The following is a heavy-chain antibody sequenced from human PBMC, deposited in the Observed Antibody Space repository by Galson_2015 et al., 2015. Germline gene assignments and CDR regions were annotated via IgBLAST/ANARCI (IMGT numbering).Heavy chain of an antibody. CDR2: IGTAGDT. D-gene: IGHD3/OR15-3a*01. V-gene: IGHV3-13*01. CDR1: GFTFSSYD. J-gene: IGHJ6*02. Sequence: SLRLSCAASGFTFSSYDMHWVRQATGKGLEWVSAIGTAGDTYYPGSVKGRFTISRENAKNSLYLQMNSLRAGDTAVYYCARDWGVLDYGEGGMDVWGQGTTVTVSS. CDR3: ARDWGVLDYGEGGMDV.